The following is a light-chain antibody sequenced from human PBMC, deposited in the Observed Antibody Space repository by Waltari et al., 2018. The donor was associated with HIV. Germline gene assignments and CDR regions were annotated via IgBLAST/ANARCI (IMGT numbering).Light chain of an antibody. CDR3: QKYNSAASIT. J-gene: IGKJ5*01. CDR1: QRIENF. Sequence: DIQTTHSPPSLSASVGAISAIPYRASQRIENFLNWYQQEPGNPPNPLIVAASSLEPGIPSRFSGSGSGAEFTLTIDSRQPEDCATYYCQKYNSAASITFDQGTRLEIK. CDR2: AAS. V-gene: IGKV1-39*01.